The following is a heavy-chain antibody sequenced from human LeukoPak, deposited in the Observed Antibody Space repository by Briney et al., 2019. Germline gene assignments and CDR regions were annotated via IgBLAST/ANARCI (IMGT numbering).Heavy chain of an antibody. CDR1: GGSISSYY. CDR2: IYYSGST. V-gene: IGHV4-59*01. Sequence: SETLSLTCTVSGGSISSYYWSWIRQPPGKGLEWIGYIYYSGSTNYNPSLKSRVTISVDTSKNQFSLKLSSVTAADTAVYYCARELVDYAFDYWGQGTLVTVSS. CDR3: ARELVDYAFDY. J-gene: IGHJ4*02. D-gene: IGHD4-17*01.